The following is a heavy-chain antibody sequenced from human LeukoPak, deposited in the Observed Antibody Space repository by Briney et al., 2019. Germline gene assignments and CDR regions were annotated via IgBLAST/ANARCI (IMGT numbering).Heavy chain of an antibody. V-gene: IGHV3-23*01. D-gene: IGHD5-18*01. CDR2: ISGSGGST. Sequence: GGSLRLSCAASGFTISSYAMSWVRRAAGKEVEWVSAISGSGGSTYYADSVKGRFTISRDNSKNTLYAQMNSLRAEDTAVYYCAKVTTAMVTTNIDYWGQGTLVTVSS. J-gene: IGHJ4*01. CDR1: GFTISSYA. CDR3: AKVTTAMVTTNIDY.